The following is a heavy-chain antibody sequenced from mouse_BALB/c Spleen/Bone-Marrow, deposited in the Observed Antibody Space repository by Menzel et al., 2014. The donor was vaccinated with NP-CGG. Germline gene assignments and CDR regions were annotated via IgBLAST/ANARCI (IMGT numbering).Heavy chain of an antibody. CDR3: ARHKLGRWYVDV. CDR2: ISSGGGST. J-gene: IGHJ1*01. V-gene: IGHV5-12-1*01. Sequence: EVKPMESGGGLVKPGGSLKLSCAVSGFAFSSYDMSWVRQTPEKRLEWVAYISSGGGSTYYPDIVKGRFTISRDNAKNTLYLQMSSLKSEDTAMYYCARHKLGRWYVDVWGAGTTVTVSS. CDR1: GFAFSSYD. D-gene: IGHD4-1*01.